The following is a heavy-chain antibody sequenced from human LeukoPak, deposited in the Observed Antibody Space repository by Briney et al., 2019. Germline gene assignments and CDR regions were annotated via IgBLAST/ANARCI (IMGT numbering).Heavy chain of an antibody. D-gene: IGHD3-10*01. Sequence: GGSLRLPCAASGFTFSDYYMSWIRQAPGKGLEWVSYISSSSSYTNYADSVKGRFTISRDNAKNSLYLQMNSLRAEDTAVYYCAREGGPYGSGGSWFDPWGQGTLVTVSS. V-gene: IGHV3-11*06. CDR3: AREGGPYGSGGSWFDP. J-gene: IGHJ5*02. CDR1: GFTFSDYY. CDR2: ISSSSSYT.